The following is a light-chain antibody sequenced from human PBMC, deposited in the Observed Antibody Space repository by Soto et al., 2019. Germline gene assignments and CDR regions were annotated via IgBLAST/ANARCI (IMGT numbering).Light chain of an antibody. J-gene: IGKJ1*01. CDR1: QSVSNSY. CDR3: QQYGYSLWT. Sequence: EIVLTQSPGTLSLSPGERATLSCRASQSVSNSYLAWYQQKPGQAPRLLIYGASSRATGIPDRFSVSGSGTDFTLTISRLEPEDFAVYYCQQYGYSLWTFGQGTKVEIK. CDR2: GAS. V-gene: IGKV3-20*01.